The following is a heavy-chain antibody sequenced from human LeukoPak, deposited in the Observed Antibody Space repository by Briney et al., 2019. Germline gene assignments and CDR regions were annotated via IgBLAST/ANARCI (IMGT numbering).Heavy chain of an antibody. J-gene: IGHJ4*02. Sequence: GASVKVSCKASGYTFTSYAMHWVRQAPGQRLEWMGWINAGNGNTKYSQKFQGRVTITRDTSASTAYMELSSLRSEDTAVYYCARASEDRKFDYGDSAGSFFDYWGQGTLVTVSS. D-gene: IGHD4-17*01. V-gene: IGHV1-3*01. CDR3: ARASEDRKFDYGDSAGSFFDY. CDR2: INAGNGNT. CDR1: GYTFTSYA.